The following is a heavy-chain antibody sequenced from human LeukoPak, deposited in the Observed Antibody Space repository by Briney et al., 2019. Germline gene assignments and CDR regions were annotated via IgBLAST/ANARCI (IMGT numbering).Heavy chain of an antibody. Sequence: ASVNVSCKASGYTFTSYGISWVRQAPGQGLEWMGWISAYNGNTNYAQKLQGRVTMTTDTSTSTAYMELRSLRSDDTAVYYCARRGYDSSGYWYFDLWGRGTMVAVSS. D-gene: IGHD3-22*01. CDR3: ARRGYDSSGYWYFDL. CDR1: GYTFTSYG. J-gene: IGHJ2*01. V-gene: IGHV1-18*01. CDR2: ISAYNGNT.